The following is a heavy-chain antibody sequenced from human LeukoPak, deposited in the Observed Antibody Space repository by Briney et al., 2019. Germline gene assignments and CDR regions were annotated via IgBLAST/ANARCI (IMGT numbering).Heavy chain of an antibody. Sequence: ASVKVSCKASGYTFTGYYMNWVRQAPGQGLEWMGWINPNSGGTNYAQKFQGRVTMTRDTSISTAYMELSRLRSDDAAVYYCAGAGAVPDSSDDWGQGTLVTVSS. V-gene: IGHV1-2*02. CDR2: INPNSGGT. J-gene: IGHJ4*02. CDR3: AGAGAVPDSSDD. D-gene: IGHD2-2*01. CDR1: GYTFTGYY.